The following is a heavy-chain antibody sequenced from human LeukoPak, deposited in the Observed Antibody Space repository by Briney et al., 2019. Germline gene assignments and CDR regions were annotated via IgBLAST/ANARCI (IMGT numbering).Heavy chain of an antibody. Sequence: SETLSLTCTVSGGSISSSSYYWGWIRQPPGKGLEWIGYIYYSGSTNYNPSLKSRVTISVDTSKNQFSLKLTSVTAADTAVYYCAMGGNYGIDYWGQGTLITVSS. D-gene: IGHD1-26*01. CDR2: IYYSGST. CDR1: GGSISSSSYY. CDR3: AMGGNYGIDY. J-gene: IGHJ4*02. V-gene: IGHV4-61*05.